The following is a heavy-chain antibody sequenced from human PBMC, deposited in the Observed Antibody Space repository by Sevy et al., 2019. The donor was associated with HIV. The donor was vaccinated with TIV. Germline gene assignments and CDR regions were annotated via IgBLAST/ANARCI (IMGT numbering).Heavy chain of an antibody. CDR3: ALERLSSNVAEYFQN. CDR1: GFTFTSFS. CDR2: ISYDGSNK. Sequence: GGSLRLSCAASGFTFTSFSMHWVRQAPGKGLEWVATISYDGSNKYYADSVKGRFTISRDNSKNYLYLQMNSLRPEDTAVYCCALERLSSNVAEYFQNWGQGTLVTVSS. D-gene: IGHD1-1*01. V-gene: IGHV3-30-3*01. J-gene: IGHJ1*01.